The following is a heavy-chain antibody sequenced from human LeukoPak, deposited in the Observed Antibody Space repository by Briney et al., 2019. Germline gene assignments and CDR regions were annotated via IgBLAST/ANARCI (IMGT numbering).Heavy chain of an antibody. CDR3: ARDSPPIVDGTYFDY. J-gene: IGHJ4*02. CDR1: GGSISSGGYY. Sequence: SETLSLTCTVSGGSISSGGYYWSWIRQPPGKGLEWIGYIYHSGSTYYNPSLKSRVTISVDRSKNQFSLKLSSVTAADTAVYYCARDSPPIVDGTYFDYWGQGTLVTVSS. CDR2: IYHSGST. V-gene: IGHV4-30-2*01. D-gene: IGHD2-21*01.